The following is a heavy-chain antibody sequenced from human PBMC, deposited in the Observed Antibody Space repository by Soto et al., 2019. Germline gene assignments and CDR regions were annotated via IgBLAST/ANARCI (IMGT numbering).Heavy chain of an antibody. Sequence: GASVKVSCKASGYSFTSYGISWVRQAPGQGLEWMGWISAYNGNTNYAQNLQGRVTMTTDTSTNTAYMELTSLGSDDTAVYYCARDNGVTVAGSLDLDYWGQGTLVTVSS. D-gene: IGHD6-19*01. J-gene: IGHJ4*02. CDR3: ARDNGVTVAGSLDLDY. V-gene: IGHV1-18*01. CDR1: GYSFTSYG. CDR2: ISAYNGNT.